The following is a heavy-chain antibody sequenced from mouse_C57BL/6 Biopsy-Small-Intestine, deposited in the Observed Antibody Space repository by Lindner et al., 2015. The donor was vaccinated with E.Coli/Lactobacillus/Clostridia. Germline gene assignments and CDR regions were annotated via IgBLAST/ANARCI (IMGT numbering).Heavy chain of an antibody. Sequence: SVKVSCKASGYTFTSYSVHWLRQAPGQRLEWMGWIKGGDGNTRYSENLQARITFTRDTSATTVYMEMTSLTFEDTAVYYCARMTHDYGPLDYWGQGTLVTVSS. CDR2: IKGGDGNT. J-gene: IGHJ4*01. D-gene: IGHD1-2*01. CDR1: GYTFTSYS. V-gene: IGHV1S127*01. CDR3: ARMTHDYGPLDY.